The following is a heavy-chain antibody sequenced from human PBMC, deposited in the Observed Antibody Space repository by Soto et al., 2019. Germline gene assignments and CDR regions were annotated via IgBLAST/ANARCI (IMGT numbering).Heavy chain of an antibody. J-gene: IGHJ4*02. D-gene: IGHD2-2*01. CDR3: ARNRVVPAARVDY. Sequence: SETLSLTCTVSGGSISSGDYYWIWIRQPPGKGLEWIGHIYYSGSTYYNPSLQSRVTISVDTSKNQFSLKLSSVTASDTAVYYCARNRVVPAARVDYWGQGTLVTVSS. V-gene: IGHV4-30-4*01. CDR2: IYYSGST. CDR1: GGSISSGDYY.